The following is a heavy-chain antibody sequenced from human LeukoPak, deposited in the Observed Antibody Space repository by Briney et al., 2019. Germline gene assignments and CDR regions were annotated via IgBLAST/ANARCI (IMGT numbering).Heavy chain of an antibody. Sequence: GGSLRLSRGASGFSFNNYGMHWVRQAPGKGLEWVTLIWYDGSNKLYADSVKGRFTIARDNSKNTLYLQINSLRAEDTAVYYCARRGPSGSHYFDYWGQGTLVTVSS. CDR3: ARRGPSGSHYFDY. V-gene: IGHV3-33*01. J-gene: IGHJ4*02. CDR2: IWYDGSNK. CDR1: GFSFNNYG. D-gene: IGHD1-26*01.